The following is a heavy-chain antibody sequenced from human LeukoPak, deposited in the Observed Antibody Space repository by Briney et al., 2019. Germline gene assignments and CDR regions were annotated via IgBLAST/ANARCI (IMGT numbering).Heavy chain of an antibody. CDR2: IYTSGST. CDR1: GGSISSGSYY. V-gene: IGHV4-61*02. CDR3: ARSFYGGNLDY. J-gene: IGHJ4*02. D-gene: IGHD4-23*01. Sequence: PSETLSLTCTVSGGSISSGSYYWSWIRQPAGKGLEWIGRIYTSGSTNYNPSLKSRVTISVDTSKNQFSLKLSSVTAADTAVYYCARSFYGGNLDYWGQGTLVTVSS.